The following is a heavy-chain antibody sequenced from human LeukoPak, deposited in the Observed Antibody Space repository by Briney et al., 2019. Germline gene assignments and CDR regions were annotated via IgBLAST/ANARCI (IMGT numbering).Heavy chain of an antibody. D-gene: IGHD6-13*01. CDR1: GFTFSDYY. J-gene: IGHJ4*02. Sequence: GGSLRLSCAASGFTFSDYYMSWIRQAPGKGLEWVSAISGTGGSTYYADSVKGRFTISRDNSKNTLYLQMNSLRAEDTAVYYCAIRYSSSWAYWYWGQGTLVTVSS. CDR2: ISGTGGST. V-gene: IGHV3-23*01. CDR3: AIRYSSSWAYWY.